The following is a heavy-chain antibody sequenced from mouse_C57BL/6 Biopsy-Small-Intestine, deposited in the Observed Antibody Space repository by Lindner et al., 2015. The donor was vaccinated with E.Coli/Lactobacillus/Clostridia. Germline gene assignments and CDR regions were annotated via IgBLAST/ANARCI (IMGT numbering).Heavy chain of an antibody. CDR2: INPSNGGT. V-gene: IGHV1-18*01. D-gene: IGHD3-2*02. J-gene: IGHJ1*03. Sequence: VQLQESGAELMKPGASVKIPCKASGYTFTDYNMDWVKQSHGKSLEWIGDINPSNGGTNYNEKFKSKATLTVDKSSSTAYMQLSSLTSGDSAVYYCASGEAWYFDVWGTGTTVTVSS. CDR1: GYTFTDYN. CDR3: ASGEAWYFDV.